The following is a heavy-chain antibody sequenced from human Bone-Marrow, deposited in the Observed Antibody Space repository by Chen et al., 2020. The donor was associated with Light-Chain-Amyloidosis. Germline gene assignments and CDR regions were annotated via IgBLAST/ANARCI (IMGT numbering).Heavy chain of an antibody. D-gene: IGHD3-22*01. CDR2: IIPIFGTA. CDR1: GGTFSSYA. CDR3: ARDGWNYYDSSGSPSPYFDY. V-gene: IGHV1-69*01. J-gene: IGHJ4*02. Sequence: QVQLVQSGAEVKKPGSSVKFSCKASGGTFSSYAISWVRQAPGQGREWVGGIIPIFGTANYAQKFQGRVTITADESTSTAYMELSSLRSEDTAVYYCARDGWNYYDSSGSPSPYFDYWGQGTLVTVSS.